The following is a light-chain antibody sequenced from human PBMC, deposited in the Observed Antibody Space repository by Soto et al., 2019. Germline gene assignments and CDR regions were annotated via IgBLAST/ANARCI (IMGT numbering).Light chain of an antibody. Sequence: EIVLTQSPGTLSLSPGERATLSCRASQSVSSSYLAWYQQKPGQAPRLLIYGASSRATGIPDRFSGSGSGTDFTLTISSLEPEDCAVYYCQQYGSSPLYTFGQGTKLEIK. CDR2: GAS. V-gene: IGKV3-20*01. CDR1: QSVSSSY. CDR3: QQYGSSPLYT. J-gene: IGKJ2*01.